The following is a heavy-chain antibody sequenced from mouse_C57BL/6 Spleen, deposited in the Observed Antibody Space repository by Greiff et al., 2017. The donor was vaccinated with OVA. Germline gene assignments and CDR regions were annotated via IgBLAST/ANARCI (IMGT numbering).Heavy chain of an antibody. CDR1: GYAFSSSW. Sequence: QVQLKQSGPELVKPGASVKISCKASGYAFSSSWMNWVKQRPGKGLEWIGRIYPGDGDTNYNGKFKGKATLTADKSSSTAYMQLSSLTSEDSAVYFCARSGSSGYHYFDYWGQGTTLTVSS. V-gene: IGHV1-82*01. J-gene: IGHJ2*01. CDR2: IYPGDGDT. D-gene: IGHD3-2*02. CDR3: ARSGSSGYHYFDY.